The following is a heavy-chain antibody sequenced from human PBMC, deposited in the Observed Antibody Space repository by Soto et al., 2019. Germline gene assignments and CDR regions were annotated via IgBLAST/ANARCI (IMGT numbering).Heavy chain of an antibody. CDR2: IYSTGNT. CDR1: GGSITSSSY. V-gene: IGHV4-39*01. D-gene: IGHD6-13*01. CDR3: RSSSRYSTDV. Sequence: QLQLQESGPGLVKPSETLSLSCTVSGGSITSSSYWGWIRQPPGKGLEWIGSIYSTGNTYYNPSLKGRVTISADTPKNQFSRNLSSVAAADTAVYYCRSSSRYSTDVWGQGTTVYVSS. J-gene: IGHJ6*02.